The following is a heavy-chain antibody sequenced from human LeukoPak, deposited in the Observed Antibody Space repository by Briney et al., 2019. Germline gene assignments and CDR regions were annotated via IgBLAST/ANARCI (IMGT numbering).Heavy chain of an antibody. CDR3: ARDRIAARPVGYYYYGMDV. D-gene: IGHD6-6*01. V-gene: IGHV3-53*01. CDR2: IYSGGST. CDR1: GFTFSSNY. J-gene: IGHJ6*02. Sequence: GGSLRLSCSASGFTFSSNYMSWVRQAPGKGLEWVSVIYSGGSTYYADSVKGRFTISRDNSKNTLYLQMNSLRAEDTAVYYCARDRIAARPVGYYYYGMDVWGQGTTVTVSS.